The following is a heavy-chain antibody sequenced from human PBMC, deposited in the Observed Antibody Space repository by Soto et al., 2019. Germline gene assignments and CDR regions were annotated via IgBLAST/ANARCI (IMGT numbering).Heavy chain of an antibody. J-gene: IGHJ6*02. CDR1: RGAFSSYA. V-gene: IGHV1-69*13. CDR3: ARVLYYYDSSGYHYYYGMDV. CDR2: IIPIFGTA. D-gene: IGHD3-22*01. Sequence: SVKVSCKASRGAFSSYAISWVRQAPGQGLEWMGGIIPIFGTANYAQKFQGRVTITADESTSTAYMELSSLRSEDTAVYYCARVLYYYDSSGYHYYYGMDVWGQGTTVTVSS.